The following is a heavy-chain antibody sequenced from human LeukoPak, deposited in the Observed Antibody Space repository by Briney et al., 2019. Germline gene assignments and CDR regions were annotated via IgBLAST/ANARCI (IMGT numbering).Heavy chain of an antibody. CDR1: GYTFTGYY. V-gene: IGHV1-2*02. J-gene: IGHJ5*02. Sequence: ASVTVSCKASGYTFTGYYMHWVRQAPGQGLEWMGWINPNSGGTNYAQKFQGRVTMTRDTSISTAYMELSRLRSDDTAVYYCARGSVAVTNWFDPWGQGTLVTVSS. D-gene: IGHD6-19*01. CDR2: INPNSGGT. CDR3: ARGSVAVTNWFDP.